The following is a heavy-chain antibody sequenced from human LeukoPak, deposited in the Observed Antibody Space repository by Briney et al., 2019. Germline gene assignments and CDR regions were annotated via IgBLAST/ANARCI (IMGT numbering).Heavy chain of an antibody. CDR3: TSIYDYVWGSYRYIDY. V-gene: IGHV3-73*01. CDR2: IRSKANSYAT. CDR1: GFAFSGSA. J-gene: IGHJ4*02. Sequence: GGSLRLSCAASGFAFSGSAMHWVRQASGKGLEWVGRIRSKANSYATAYAASVKGRFTISRDDSKNTAYLQMNSLKTEDTAVYYCTSIYDYVWGSYRYIDYWGQGTLVTVSS. D-gene: IGHD3-16*02.